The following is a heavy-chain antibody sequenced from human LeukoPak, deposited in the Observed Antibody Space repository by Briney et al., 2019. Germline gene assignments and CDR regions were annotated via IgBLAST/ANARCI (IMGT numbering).Heavy chain of an antibody. D-gene: IGHD2-15*01. J-gene: IGHJ6*02. CDR3: ARYCSGGSCPVPYYYYGMDV. Sequence: SETLSLTCAVYGGSFSGYYWSWIRQPPGKGLERIGEINHSGSTNYNPSLKSRVTISVDTSKNQFSLKLSSVTAADTAVYYCARYCSGGSCPVPYYYYGMDVWGQGTTVTVSS. V-gene: IGHV4-34*01. CDR1: GGSFSGYY. CDR2: INHSGST.